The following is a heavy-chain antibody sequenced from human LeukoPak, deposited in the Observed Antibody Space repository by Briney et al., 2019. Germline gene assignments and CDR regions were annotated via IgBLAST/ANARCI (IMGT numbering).Heavy chain of an antibody. J-gene: IGHJ4*02. CDR2: MNPNSGNT. V-gene: IGHV1-8*03. D-gene: IGHD6-19*01. Sequence: GASVKVSCKASGYTFTNYDINWVRQATGHGLEWMGWMNPNSGNTGYAQKFRGRVTITRNISISTAYMELSSLRSEDTAVYYCARGKAVAGTRFYDYWGQGTLVTVSS. CDR1: GYTFTNYD. CDR3: ARGKAVAGTRFYDY.